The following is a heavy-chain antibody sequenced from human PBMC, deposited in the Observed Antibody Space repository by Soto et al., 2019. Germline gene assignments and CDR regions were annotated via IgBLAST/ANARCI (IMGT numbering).Heavy chain of an antibody. CDR3: AKIAARPNDSSGYYSSGSPGRDY. D-gene: IGHD3-22*01. CDR1: GFTFSSYW. CDR2: IKQDGSEK. J-gene: IGHJ4*02. Sequence: QPGGSLRLSCAASGFTFSSYWMSWVRQAPGKGLEWVANIKQDGSEKYYVDSVKGRFTISRDNAKNSLYLQMNSLRAEDTAVYYCAKIAARPNDSSGYYSSGSPGRDYWGQGTLVTVSS. V-gene: IGHV3-7*01.